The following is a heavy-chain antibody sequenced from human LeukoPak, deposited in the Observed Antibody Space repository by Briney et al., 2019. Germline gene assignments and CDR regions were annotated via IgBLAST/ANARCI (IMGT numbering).Heavy chain of an antibody. CDR3: ALLPTIVVVVAASDAFDI. CDR1: GYTFTSYD. Sequence: ASVKVSCKASGYTFTSYDINWVRQATGQGLEWMGWMNPNSGNTGYAQKFQGRVTMTRNTSISTAYMELSSLRSEDTAVYYCALLPTIVVVVAASDAFDIWGQGTMVTVSS. D-gene: IGHD2-15*01. CDR2: MNPNSGNT. J-gene: IGHJ3*02. V-gene: IGHV1-8*01.